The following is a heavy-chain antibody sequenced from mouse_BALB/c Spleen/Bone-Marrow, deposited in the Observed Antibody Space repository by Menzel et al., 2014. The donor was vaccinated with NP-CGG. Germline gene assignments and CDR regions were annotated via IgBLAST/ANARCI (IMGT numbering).Heavy chain of an antibody. CDR1: GYTFTSYY. J-gene: IGHJ2*01. Sequence: QVQLQQSGAELVKPGASVKLSCKASGYTFTSYYMYWVKQRPGQGLEWIGEINPSNGGTNFNEKFKSKATLTVDKSSSTAYMQLSILTSYDSAVYYCTRSTMITYFDYWGQGTTLTVSS. CDR3: TRSTMITYFDY. D-gene: IGHD2-4*01. V-gene: IGHV1S81*02. CDR2: INPSNGGT.